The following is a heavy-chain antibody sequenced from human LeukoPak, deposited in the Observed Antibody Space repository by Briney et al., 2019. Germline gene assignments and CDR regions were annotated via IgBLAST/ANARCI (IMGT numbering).Heavy chain of an antibody. CDR1: GFTFSSYA. D-gene: IGHD5-18*01. CDR2: ISGSGGST. J-gene: IGHJ6*03. Sequence: GGSLRLSCAASGFTFSSYAVSWVRQAPGKGLEWVSAISGSGGSTYYADSVKGRFTISRDNSKNTLYLQMNSLRAEDTAVYYCASGCSYGLYYYYYYMDVWGKGTTVTVSS. CDR3: ASGCSYGLYYYYYYMDV. V-gene: IGHV3-23*01.